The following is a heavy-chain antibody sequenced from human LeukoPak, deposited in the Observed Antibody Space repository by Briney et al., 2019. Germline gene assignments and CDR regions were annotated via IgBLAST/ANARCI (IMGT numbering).Heavy chain of an antibody. J-gene: IGHJ4*02. CDR1: GYSFTSYR. CDR3: ARDTYSSGWSH. V-gene: IGHV5-51*01. D-gene: IGHD6-19*01. Sequence: RESLKISCKGSGYSFTSYRIGWVRQMPGKGLEWMGIIYPGDSDTRYSPSFQGQVTISADKSISTAYLQWSSLKASDTAMYYCARDTYSSGWSHWGQGTLVTVSS. CDR2: IYPGDSDT.